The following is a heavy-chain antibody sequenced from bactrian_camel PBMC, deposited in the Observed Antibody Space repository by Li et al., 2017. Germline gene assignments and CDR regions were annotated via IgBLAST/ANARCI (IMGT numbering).Heavy chain of an antibody. CDR2: IYDGRST. Sequence: HVQLVESGGGSVQAGGSLRLSCSVSGTTDCVAWFRQAPGEGREGVASIYDGRSTTYTDSVKGRFTISEDNAKNTVYLQMNSLKSEDTARYYCTTARPRATRPDFGYWGQGTQVTVS. D-gene: IGHD4*01. CDR1: GTTDC. CDR3: TTARPRATRPDFGY. J-gene: IGHJ6*01. V-gene: IGHV3S53*01.